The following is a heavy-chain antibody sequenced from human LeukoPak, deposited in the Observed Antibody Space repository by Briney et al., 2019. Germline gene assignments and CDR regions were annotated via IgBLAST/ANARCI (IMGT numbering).Heavy chain of an antibody. D-gene: IGHD6-19*01. CDR3: ARAAEYSSGWYLFDF. CDR1: GGSISNYY. CDR2: IYTSGGT. Sequence: PSETLSLTCTVSGGSISNYYWTWIRQPAGKGLEWIGRIYTSGGTNYNPSLKSRVTTSVDTSTNQFSLKLSSVTAADTAMYYCARAAEYSSGWYLFDFWGQGILVTVSA. J-gene: IGHJ4*02. V-gene: IGHV4-4*07.